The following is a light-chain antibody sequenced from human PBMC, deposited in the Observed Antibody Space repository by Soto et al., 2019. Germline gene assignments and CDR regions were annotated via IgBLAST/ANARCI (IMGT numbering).Light chain of an antibody. V-gene: IGLV2-23*01. J-gene: IGLJ2*01. CDR3: CSYAGSSTLGV. CDR2: EGS. CDR1: SSDVGSYNL. Sequence: QSVLTQPASVSGSPGQSITISCTGTSSDVGSYNLVSWYQQHPGKAPKLMIYEGSKRPSGVSNRFSGSKSGNTASLTISGLQAEDEADYSCCSYAGSSTLGVFGGGTKLTVL.